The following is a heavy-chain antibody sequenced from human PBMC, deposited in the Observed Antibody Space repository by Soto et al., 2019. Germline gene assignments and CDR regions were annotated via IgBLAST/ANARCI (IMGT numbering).Heavy chain of an antibody. CDR2: IIPIFGTA. Sequence: SVKVSCKASGGTFSSYAISWVRQAPGQGLEWMGGIIPIFGTANYAQKFQGRVTITADESTSTAYMELSSLRSEDTAVYYCARTSGHSGYDFRSTHAFDIWGQGTMVTVSS. CDR1: GGTFSSYA. CDR3: ARTSGHSGYDFRSTHAFDI. V-gene: IGHV1-69*13. D-gene: IGHD5-12*01. J-gene: IGHJ3*02.